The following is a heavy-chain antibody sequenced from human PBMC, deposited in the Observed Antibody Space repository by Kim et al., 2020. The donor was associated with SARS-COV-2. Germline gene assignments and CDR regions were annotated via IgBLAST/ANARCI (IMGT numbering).Heavy chain of an antibody. CDR1: GFTFSSYS. Sequence: GGSLRLSCAASGFTFSSYSMNWVRQAPGKGLEWVSSISSSSSYIYYAGSVKGRFTISRDNAKNSLYLQMNSLRAEDTAVYYCARDSVVVVTDYWGQGTL. CDR3: ARDSVVVVTDY. J-gene: IGHJ4*02. CDR2: ISSSSSYI. V-gene: IGHV3-21*01. D-gene: IGHD2-21*02.